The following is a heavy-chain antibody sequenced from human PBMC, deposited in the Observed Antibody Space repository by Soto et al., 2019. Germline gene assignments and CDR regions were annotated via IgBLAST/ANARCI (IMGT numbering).Heavy chain of an antibody. D-gene: IGHD5-18*01. J-gene: IGHJ4*02. Sequence: LRLSCAASGFTFSSYAMSWVRQAPGKGLGWVSAISGSGGSTYYADSVKGRFTISRDNSKNTLYLQMNSLRAEDTAVYYCAKWRGYSYGTIAPPRYWGQGTLVTVSS. CDR1: GFTFSSYA. CDR2: ISGSGGST. CDR3: AKWRGYSYGTIAPPRY. V-gene: IGHV3-23*01.